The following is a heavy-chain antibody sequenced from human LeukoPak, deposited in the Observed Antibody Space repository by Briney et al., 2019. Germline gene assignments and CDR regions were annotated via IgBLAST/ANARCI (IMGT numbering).Heavy chain of an antibody. CDR2: IYHSGTT. D-gene: IGHD1-26*01. J-gene: IGHJ1*01. Sequence: PSQTLSLTCTVSVGSITRYFWTWIRQPPRKGLEWIGSIYHSGTTSYSPSRKGRVTISVGTSKSQFCLRLTSVTAAGTAVYVCAELAPYSPAYTQQWGQGTLVTVSS. CDR1: VGSITRYF. V-gene: IGHV4-59*01. CDR3: AELAPYSPAYTQQ.